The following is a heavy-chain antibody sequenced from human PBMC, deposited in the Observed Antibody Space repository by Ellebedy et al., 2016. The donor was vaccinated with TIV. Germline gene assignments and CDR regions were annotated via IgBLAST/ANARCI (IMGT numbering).Heavy chain of an antibody. CDR3: ARGAPSMVRGDNWFDP. J-gene: IGHJ5*02. Sequence: ASVKVSCXASGYTFTSYGISWVRQAPGQGLEWMGWINPNSGGTNYAQKFQGRVTMTRDTSISTAYMELSRLRSDDTAVYYCARGAPSMVRGDNWFDPWGQGTLVTVSS. CDR2: INPNSGGT. V-gene: IGHV1-2*02. CDR1: GYTFTSYG. D-gene: IGHD3-10*01.